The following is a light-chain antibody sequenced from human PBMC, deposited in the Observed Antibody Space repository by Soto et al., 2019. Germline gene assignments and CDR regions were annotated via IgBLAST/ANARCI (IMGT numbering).Light chain of an antibody. CDR3: QQSYTTPRT. J-gene: IGKJ1*01. CDR2: GAS. V-gene: IGKV3-15*01. CDR1: QSISSN. Sequence: EIVLTQSPATLSVSPGERATLSCRASQSISSNLAWYQQKPGQAPRLLIYGASTRATGIPARFSGSGSGTDFTLTITSLQPEEFATYYCQQSYTTPRTVGQGTKVDI.